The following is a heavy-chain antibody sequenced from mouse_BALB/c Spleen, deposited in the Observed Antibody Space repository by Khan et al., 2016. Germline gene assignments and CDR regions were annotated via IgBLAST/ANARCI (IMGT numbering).Heavy chain of an antibody. CDR2: INTETGEP. CDR3: ARGFITTVVDAY. CDR1: GYIFTDYS. D-gene: IGHD1-1*01. J-gene: IGHJ3*01. V-gene: IGHV9-2-1*01. Sequence: QIQLVQSGPELKKPGETVKISCKASGYIFTDYSMHWVKQAPGKGLKWMGWINTETGEPTYADDFKGRFAFSLETSASTAYLQINNLKNEDTATYFCARGFITTVVDAYWGQGTLVTVSA.